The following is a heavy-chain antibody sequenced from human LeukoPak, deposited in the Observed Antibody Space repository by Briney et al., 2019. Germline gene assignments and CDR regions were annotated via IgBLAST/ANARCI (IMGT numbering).Heavy chain of an antibody. D-gene: IGHD6-19*01. CDR3: TRAVAGHPD. CDR2: INHSGYT. Sequence: PSETLSLTCAVSGVPFSSYYWSWVRQSPRQGLEWIGEINHSGYTNYNPSLKSRVTMSIDTSKNQFSLILTSVTAADAGVYYCTRAVAGHPDWGQGTLVTVSS. CDR1: GVPFSSYY. V-gene: IGHV4-34*01. J-gene: IGHJ4*02.